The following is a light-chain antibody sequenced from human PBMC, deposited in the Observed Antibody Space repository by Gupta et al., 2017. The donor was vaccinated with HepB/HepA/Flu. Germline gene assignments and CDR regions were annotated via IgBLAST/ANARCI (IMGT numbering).Light chain of an antibody. CDR3: QSYDSSLIGWV. Sequence: QSVLTQTPSVSGAPGQRVTISCTGSSSNIGAGYDVHWYQHLPRAAPKLLIYGNNNRPSGVPDRSSGSKSGTSASLAITGLQAEDEADYYCQSYDSSLIGWVFGGGTKLTVL. V-gene: IGLV1-40*01. CDR1: SSNIGAGYD. J-gene: IGLJ3*02. CDR2: GNN.